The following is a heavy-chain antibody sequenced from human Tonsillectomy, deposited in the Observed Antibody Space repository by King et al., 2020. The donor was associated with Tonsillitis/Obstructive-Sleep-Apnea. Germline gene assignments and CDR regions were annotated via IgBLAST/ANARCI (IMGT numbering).Heavy chain of an antibody. CDR2: IFSNDEK. CDR3: ARIRRDDSSGYRTQFDY. Sequence: TLKESGPVLVKPTETLTLTCTVSGFSLSNARMGVSWIRQPPGKALEWLAHIFSNDEKSYSTSLKSRLTISKDTSKSQVVLTMTNMDPVDTATYYCARIRRDDSSGYRTQFDYWGQGTLVTVPS. CDR1: GFSLSNARMG. V-gene: IGHV2-26*01. J-gene: IGHJ4*02. D-gene: IGHD3-22*01.